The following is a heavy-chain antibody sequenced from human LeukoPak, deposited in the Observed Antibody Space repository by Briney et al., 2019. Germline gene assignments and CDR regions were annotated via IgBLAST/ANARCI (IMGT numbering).Heavy chain of an antibody. CDR2: ISSSSSTI. D-gene: IGHD3-10*01. CDR1: GFTFDYYG. V-gene: IGHV3-48*01. Sequence: GGSLRLSCAASGFTFDYYGMSWVRQAPGEGLEWVSYISSSSSTIYYADSVKGRFTISRDNAKNSLYLQMNSLRAEDTAVYYCARGTGGSGSSIFDYWGQGTLVTVSS. J-gene: IGHJ4*02. CDR3: ARGTGGSGSSIFDY.